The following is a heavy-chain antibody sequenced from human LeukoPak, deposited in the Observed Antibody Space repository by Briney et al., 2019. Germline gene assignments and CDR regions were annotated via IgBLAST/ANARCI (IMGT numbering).Heavy chain of an antibody. CDR1: GYIFTGYY. CDR3: ARNGQLLSGGNWFDP. J-gene: IGHJ5*02. Sequence: GASVKVSCKASGYIFTGYYMHWVRPAPGRGPEWMGWINPNNGDTKYAQKFQGRVSMTRDTSITTAYIELSRLRSDDTAFYYCARNGQLLSGGNWFDPWGQGALVTVSS. CDR2: INPNNGDT. D-gene: IGHD1-26*01. V-gene: IGHV1-2*02.